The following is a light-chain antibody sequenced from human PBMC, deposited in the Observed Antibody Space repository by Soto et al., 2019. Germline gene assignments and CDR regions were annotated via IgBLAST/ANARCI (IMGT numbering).Light chain of an antibody. CDR2: SNN. J-gene: IGLJ2*01. CDR3: AAWDDRVNGPV. CDR1: SSNIGSNT. Sequence: QSVLTQPPSASGTPGQRVTISCSGSSSNIGSNTVNWYQQLPGTAPKLLIYSNNQRPSGVPDRFSGSKSGTSASLAISGLQSEDEADYYCAAWDDRVNGPVFGGGTKLTVL. V-gene: IGLV1-44*01.